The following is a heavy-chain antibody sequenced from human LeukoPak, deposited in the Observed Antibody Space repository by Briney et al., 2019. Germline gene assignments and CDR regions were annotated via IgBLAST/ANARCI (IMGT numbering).Heavy chain of an antibody. CDR1: GFTFSSFN. CDR2: ISSTSSLI. V-gene: IGHV3-21*01. CDR3: ARYNSGWNDY. Sequence: PGGSVRLSCAASGFTFSSFNMNWVRQAPGKGLEWVSSISSTSSLIWYADSLKGRFTISRDNAKNSLYLQMDSLRAEDTAVYYCARYNSGWNDYWGQGTLVTVSS. J-gene: IGHJ4*02. D-gene: IGHD6-19*01.